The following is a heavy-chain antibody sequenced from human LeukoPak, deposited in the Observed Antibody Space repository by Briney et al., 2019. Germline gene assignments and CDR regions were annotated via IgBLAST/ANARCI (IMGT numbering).Heavy chain of an antibody. Sequence: GGSLRLSCAASGFTFSSYWMSWVRQAPGKGLECVANIKQDGSEKYYVDSVRGRFTLSRDNAKNSLYLQMNSLRVEDTAVYYCASGSRGSSSVWFDPWGQGTLVTVSS. J-gene: IGHJ5*02. CDR2: IKQDGSEK. CDR1: GFTFSSYW. V-gene: IGHV3-7*01. CDR3: ASGSRGSSSVWFDP. D-gene: IGHD6-6*01.